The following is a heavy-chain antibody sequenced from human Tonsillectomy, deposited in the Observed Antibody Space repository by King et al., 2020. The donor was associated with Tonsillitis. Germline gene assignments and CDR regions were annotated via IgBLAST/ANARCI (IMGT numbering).Heavy chain of an antibody. CDR3: AKDLTGGDNSYYYMDV. D-gene: IGHD7-27*01. CDR1: GFTFSTYG. CDR2: ISYDGSTK. J-gene: IGHJ6*03. Sequence: VQLVESGGGLVQPGSSLRLSCAASGFTFSTYGMLWVRQAPGKGLEWVALISYDGSTKNFGYYGKGRFTNSRDNFKNTLYLEMTSLKAEDTAVYYCAKDLTGGDNSYYYMDVWGKGTTVTVSS. V-gene: IGHV3-30*18.